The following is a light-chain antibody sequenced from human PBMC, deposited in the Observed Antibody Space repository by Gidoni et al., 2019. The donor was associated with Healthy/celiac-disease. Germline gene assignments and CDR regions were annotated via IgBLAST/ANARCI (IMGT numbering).Light chain of an antibody. Sequence: QSVLTQPPSVSGAPGQTVTIPCTGSSSNIGAGYEVHWYQQLPGTAPKLLIYGNSNRPSGVPDRFSGSKSGTAASLAITGLQAEDEADYYCQSYDSSLSGVVFGGGTKLTV. V-gene: IGLV1-40*01. J-gene: IGLJ2*01. CDR2: GNS. CDR1: SSNIGAGYE. CDR3: QSYDSSLSGVV.